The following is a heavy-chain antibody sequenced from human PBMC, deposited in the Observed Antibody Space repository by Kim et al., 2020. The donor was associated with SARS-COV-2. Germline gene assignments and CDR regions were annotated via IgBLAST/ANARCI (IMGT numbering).Heavy chain of an antibody. CDR2: ISGSGGST. CDR1: GFTFSSYA. CDR3: AKDPNVDTAMVTCFDY. V-gene: IGHV3-23*01. D-gene: IGHD5-18*01. Sequence: GGSLRLSCAASGFTFSSYAMSWVRQAPGKGLEWVSAISGSGGSTYYADSVKGRFTISRDNSKNTLYLQMNSLRAEDTAVYYCAKDPNVDTAMVTCFDYWGQGTLVTVSS. J-gene: IGHJ4*02.